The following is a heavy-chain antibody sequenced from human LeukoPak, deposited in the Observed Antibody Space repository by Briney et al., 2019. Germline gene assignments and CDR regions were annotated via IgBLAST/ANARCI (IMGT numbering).Heavy chain of an antibody. CDR1: GYTFTGYY. V-gene: IGHV1-2*02. Sequence: GASVNVSCKASGYTFTGYYMHWVRQAPGQGLEWMGWINPNSGGTNYAQKFQGRVTMTRDTSTSTAYMELSRLRSDDTAVYYCARDPYGTWYFDLWGRGTLVTVSS. CDR2: INPNSGGT. J-gene: IGHJ2*01. D-gene: IGHD3-10*01. CDR3: ARDPYGTWYFDL.